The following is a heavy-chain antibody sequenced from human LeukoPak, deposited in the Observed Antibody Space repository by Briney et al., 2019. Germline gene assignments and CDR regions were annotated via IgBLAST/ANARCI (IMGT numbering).Heavy chain of an antibody. D-gene: IGHD3-22*01. J-gene: IGHJ4*02. Sequence: NASETLSLTGAGYGGSFSGYYWSWIRQRPRKGLEWIGEINHSRSTNYNPSLKSRVTISVDTSKNQFSLKLSSVTAADTAVYYCASYYDSSGLDYWGQGTLVTVSS. CDR3: ASYYDSSGLDY. CDR1: GGSFSGYY. V-gene: IGHV4-34*01. CDR2: INHSRST.